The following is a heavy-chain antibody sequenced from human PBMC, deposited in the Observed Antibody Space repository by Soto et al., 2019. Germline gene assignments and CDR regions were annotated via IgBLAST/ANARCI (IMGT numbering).Heavy chain of an antibody. Sequence: GGSLRLSCAASGFTFSSYAMHWVRQAPGKGLEWVAVISYDGGNKYYADSVKGRFTISRDNSKNTLYLQMNSLRAEDTAVYYCASPPSGYCSSTSCGGVDYWGQGTLVTVSS. CDR2: ISYDGGNK. V-gene: IGHV3-30-3*01. CDR1: GFTFSSYA. D-gene: IGHD2-2*01. CDR3: ASPPSGYCSSTSCGGVDY. J-gene: IGHJ4*02.